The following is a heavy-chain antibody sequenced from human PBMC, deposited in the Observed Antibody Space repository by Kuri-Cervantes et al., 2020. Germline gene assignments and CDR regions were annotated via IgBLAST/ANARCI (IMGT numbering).Heavy chain of an antibody. Sequence: LSLTCAASGLTFSSYGMHWVRQAPGKGLEWVAVISFDGSHRYSADSVKGRFTISRDNSKSTLYLQMNSLRAEDTAVYYCARESYSSSWFLFDYWGQGTLVTVSS. CDR3: ARESYSSSWFLFDY. CDR2: ISFDGSHR. V-gene: IGHV3-30*03. CDR1: GLTFSSYG. D-gene: IGHD6-13*01. J-gene: IGHJ4*02.